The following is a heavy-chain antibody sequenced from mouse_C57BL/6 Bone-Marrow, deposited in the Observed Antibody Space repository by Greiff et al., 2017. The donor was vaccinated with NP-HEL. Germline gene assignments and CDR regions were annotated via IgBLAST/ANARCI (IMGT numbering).Heavy chain of an antibody. D-gene: IGHD1-1*01. J-gene: IGHJ4*01. CDR3: ARGDYGSSYYAMDY. Sequence: VQLQQSGAELVKPGASVKLSCKASGYTFTSYWMHWVKQRPGQGLEWIGMIHPNSGSTNYNEKFKSKATLTVDKSSSTAYMQLSSLTSEDSAVYYCARGDYGSSYYAMDYWGQGTSVTVSS. V-gene: IGHV1-64*01. CDR2: IHPNSGST. CDR1: GYTFTSYW.